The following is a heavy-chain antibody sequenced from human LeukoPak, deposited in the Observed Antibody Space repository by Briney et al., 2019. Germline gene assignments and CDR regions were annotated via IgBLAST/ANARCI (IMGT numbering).Heavy chain of an antibody. J-gene: IGHJ5*02. D-gene: IGHD3-22*01. V-gene: IGHV4-30-4*01. CDR1: GGSISSGDYY. CDR2: IYYSGST. Sequence: SETLSLTCTVSGGSISSGDYYWSWIRQPPGKGLEWIGYIYYSGSTYYNPSLKSRVTITVDTSKNQFSLKLSSVTAADTAVYYCARVSRRYYYDSSGYYYAGPWGQGTLVTVSS. CDR3: ARVSRRYYYDSSGYYYAGP.